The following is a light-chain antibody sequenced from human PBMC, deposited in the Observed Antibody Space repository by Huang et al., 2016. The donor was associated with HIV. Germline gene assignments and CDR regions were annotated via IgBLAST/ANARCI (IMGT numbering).Light chain of an antibody. V-gene: IGKV3-20*01. CDR2: GAS. CDR3: QYYGSSPLT. J-gene: IGKJ4*01. Sequence: EIVLTQSPGTLSLSPGVRATLSCRASQSVNNNYLAWYQVRPGQAPRLLIYGASTRATGIPDRFSGSGFGTDFTLTISRLEPEDFAVYSCQYYGSSPLTFGGGTKVEI. CDR1: QSVNNNY.